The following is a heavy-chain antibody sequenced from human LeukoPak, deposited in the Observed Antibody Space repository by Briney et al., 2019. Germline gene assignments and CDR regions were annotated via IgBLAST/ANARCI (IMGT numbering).Heavy chain of an antibody. CDR3: ARGRSSSYYFDY. CDR1: GGSISSYY. Sequence: SETLSLTCTVSGGSISSYYWSWIRQPPGKGLEWIGYIYYSGSTNYNPSLMSRVNISLEASTNQFSLKLSSVTAADAAVYYCARGRSSSYYFDYWGEGTLVTVSS. D-gene: IGHD6-6*01. CDR2: IYYSGST. V-gene: IGHV4-59*01. J-gene: IGHJ4*02.